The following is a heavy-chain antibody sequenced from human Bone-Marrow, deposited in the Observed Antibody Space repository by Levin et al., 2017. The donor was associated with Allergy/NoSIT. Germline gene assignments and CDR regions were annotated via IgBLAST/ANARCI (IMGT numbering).Heavy chain of an antibody. J-gene: IGHJ5*02. CDR2: ISGSGGST. V-gene: IGHV3-23*01. CDR1: GFTFSSYA. Sequence: AGGSLRLSCAASGFTFSSYAMSWVRQAPGKGLEWVSAISGSGGSTYYADSVKGRFTISRDNSKNTLYLQMNSLRAEDTAVYRVVAATRWFDPWGQGTLVTVSS. D-gene: IGHD2-15*01. CDR3: VAATRWFDP.